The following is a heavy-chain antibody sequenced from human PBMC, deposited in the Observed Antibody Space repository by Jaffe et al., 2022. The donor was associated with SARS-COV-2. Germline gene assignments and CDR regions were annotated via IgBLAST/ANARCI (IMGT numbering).Heavy chain of an antibody. Sequence: QVPLQQWGAGLLKPSETLSLTCAVHRGSFSDNYWSWIRQAPGKGLEWIGEINHSGDSRHNPSLKSRVSMSVDTSKKQVSLKLKSVTAADTAVYYCASAVVRWFESWGPGTLVTVSS. CDR2: INHSGDS. J-gene: IGHJ4*02. CDR1: RGSFSDNY. D-gene: IGHD2-15*01. CDR3: ASAVVRWFES. V-gene: IGHV4-34*01.